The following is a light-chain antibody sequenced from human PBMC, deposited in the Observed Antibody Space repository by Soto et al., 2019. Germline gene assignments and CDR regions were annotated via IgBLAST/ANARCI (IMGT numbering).Light chain of an antibody. CDR2: SNN. J-gene: IGLJ2*01. V-gene: IGLV1-44*01. CDR3: AAWDDSLNVL. CDR1: SSNIGSNT. Sequence: QSALTQPPSASGTPGQRVTISCSGSSSNIGSNTVNWYQQLPGTAPKLLIYSNNQRPSGVPDRFSGSKSGTSASLAISGLQSEDEADYYCAAWDDSLNVLFVGGTKVTVL.